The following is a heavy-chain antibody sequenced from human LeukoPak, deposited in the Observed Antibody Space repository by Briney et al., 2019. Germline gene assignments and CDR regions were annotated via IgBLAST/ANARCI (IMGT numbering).Heavy chain of an antibody. CDR3: ARSAYGDPFDY. CDR1: GFTFSSYA. CDR2: ISSNGGST. Sequence: GGSLRLSCAASGFTFSSYAMHWVRQAPGKGLEYVSAISSNGGSTYYANSVKGRFTISRGNSKNTLYLQMGSLRAEDMAVYYCARSAYGDPFDYWGQGTLVTVSS. V-gene: IGHV3-64*01. D-gene: IGHD4-17*01. J-gene: IGHJ4*02.